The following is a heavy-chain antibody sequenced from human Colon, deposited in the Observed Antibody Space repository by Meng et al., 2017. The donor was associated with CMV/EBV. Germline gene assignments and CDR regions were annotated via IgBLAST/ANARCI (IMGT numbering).Heavy chain of an antibody. D-gene: IGHD2-21*01. CDR1: GFTFSSYA. J-gene: IGHJ4*02. Sequence: GESLKISCAASGFTFSSYAMSWVRQAPGKGLEWVSSISGSGDSTDYADAVKGRFTISRDNSENTLYLQMNSLRAEDTAVYYCVVKGSAWFDYWGQGTLVTVSS. V-gene: IGHV3-23*01. CDR2: ISGSGDST. CDR3: VVKGSAWFDY.